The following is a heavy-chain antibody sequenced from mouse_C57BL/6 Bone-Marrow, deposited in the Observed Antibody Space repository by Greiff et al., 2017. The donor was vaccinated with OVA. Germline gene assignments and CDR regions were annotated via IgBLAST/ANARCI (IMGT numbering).Heavy chain of an antibody. J-gene: IGHJ2*01. CDR1: GYTFTSYG. CDR2: IYPGNGYT. D-gene: IGHD1-2*01. V-gene: IGHV1-58*01. Sequence: EVQLQQSGAELVRPGSSVKMSCKASGYTFTSYGINWVKQRPGQGLEWIGYIYPGNGYTEYNEKFKGKATLTSDTSSSTAYMQLSSLTSEDSAIYFCARTNFRLCYFDYWGQGTTLTVSS. CDR3: ARTNFRLCYFDY.